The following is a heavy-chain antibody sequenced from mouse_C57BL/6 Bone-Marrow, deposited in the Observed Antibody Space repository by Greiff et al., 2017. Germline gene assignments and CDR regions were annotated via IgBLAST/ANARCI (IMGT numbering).Heavy chain of an antibody. Sequence: VQLQQPGAELARPGASVKLSCKASGYTFTSYGISWVKQRTGQGLEWIGEIHPRSGNTYYNEKFKGKDTLTADKSSSTAYMELRSLTSEDSAVYFCARVKKYWYFDVWGTGTTVTVSS. J-gene: IGHJ1*03. CDR3: ARVKKYWYFDV. V-gene: IGHV1-81*01. CDR1: GYTFTSYG. CDR2: IHPRSGNT.